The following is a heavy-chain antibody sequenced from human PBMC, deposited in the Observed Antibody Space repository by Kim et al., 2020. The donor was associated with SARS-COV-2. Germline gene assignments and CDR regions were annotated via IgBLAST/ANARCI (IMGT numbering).Heavy chain of an antibody. J-gene: IGHJ4*02. Sequence: YAQRFQGRVTMTRDTSISTAYMELSRLRSDDTAVYYCARVREYPTKGFDYWGQGTLVTVSS. CDR3: ARVREYPTKGFDY. D-gene: IGHD4-17*01. V-gene: IGHV1-2*02.